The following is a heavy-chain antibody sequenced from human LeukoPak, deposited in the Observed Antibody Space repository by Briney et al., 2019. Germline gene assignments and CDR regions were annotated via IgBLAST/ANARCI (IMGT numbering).Heavy chain of an antibody. Sequence: GGSLRLSWAASGFTFDDYGMSWVRQVAGQGLEWVSGIDWNGASTGYADSVKGRFTISRDNAKKSLYLQMNSLRAEDTALYYCARGSTMVSDYWGQGTLVTVSS. CDR1: GFTFDDYG. J-gene: IGHJ4*02. CDR3: ARGSTMVSDY. CDR2: IDWNGAST. D-gene: IGHD3-10*01. V-gene: IGHV3-20*04.